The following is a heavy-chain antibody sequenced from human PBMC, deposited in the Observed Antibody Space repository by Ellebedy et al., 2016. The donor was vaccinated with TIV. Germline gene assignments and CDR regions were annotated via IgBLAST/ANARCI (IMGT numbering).Heavy chain of an antibody. J-gene: IGHJ5*02. D-gene: IGHD6-19*01. Sequence: GESLKISCAVSGFTFSSFAMNWLRQVPGKGLEWVSGISGGGDSTNYADSVKGRFTISRDNSKNTLYLQMDSLRAEDTALYYFAKDRGSGWYENWFDPWGQGTLVIVSS. CDR2: ISGGGDST. V-gene: IGHV3-23*01. CDR3: AKDRGSGWYENWFDP. CDR1: GFTFSSFA.